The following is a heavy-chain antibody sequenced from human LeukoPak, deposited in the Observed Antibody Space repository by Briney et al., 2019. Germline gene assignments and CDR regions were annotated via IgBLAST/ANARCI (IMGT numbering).Heavy chain of an antibody. CDR2: IYYSGST. CDR1: GGSISSYY. V-gene: IGHV4-59*01. D-gene: IGHD1-26*01. Sequence: SETLSLTCTVSGGSISSYYWSWIRRPPGKGLEWIGYIYYSGSTNYNPSLKSRVTISVDTSKNQFSLKLSTVTAADTAVYYCARGLSYITFDPWGQGTLVTVSS. J-gene: IGHJ5*02. CDR3: ARGLSYITFDP.